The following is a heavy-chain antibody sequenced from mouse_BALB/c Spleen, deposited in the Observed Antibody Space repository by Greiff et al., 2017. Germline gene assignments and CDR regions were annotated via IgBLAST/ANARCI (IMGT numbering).Heavy chain of an antibody. V-gene: IGHV7-3*02. D-gene: IGHD2-4*01. CDR3: ARDMITTLCAY. Sequence: EVQLVESGGGLVQPGGSLRLSCATSGFTFTDYYMSWVRQPPGKALEWLGFIRNKANGYTTEYSASVKGRFTISRDNSQSILYLQMNTLRAEDSATYYCARDMITTLCAYWGQGTLVTVSA. CDR1: GFTFTDYY. CDR2: IRNKANGYTT. J-gene: IGHJ3*01.